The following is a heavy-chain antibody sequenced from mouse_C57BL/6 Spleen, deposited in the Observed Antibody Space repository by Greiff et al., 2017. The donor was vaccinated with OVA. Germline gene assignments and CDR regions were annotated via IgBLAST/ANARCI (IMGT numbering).Heavy chain of an antibody. CDR3: ARQGYGSSAWFAY. Sequence: VQLQQPGAELVKPGASVKLSCKASGYTFTSYWMHWVKQRPGQGLEWIGMIHPNSGSTNYNEKFKSKATLTVDKSSSTAYMQLSSLTSEDSAVYYGARQGYGSSAWFAYWGQGTLVTVSA. J-gene: IGHJ3*01. D-gene: IGHD1-1*01. CDR2: IHPNSGST. V-gene: IGHV1-64*01. CDR1: GYTFTSYW.